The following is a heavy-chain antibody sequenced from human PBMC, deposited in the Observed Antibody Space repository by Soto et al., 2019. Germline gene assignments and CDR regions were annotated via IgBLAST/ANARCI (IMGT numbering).Heavy chain of an antibody. Sequence: EVQLVESGGGLVQPGRSLRLSCAASGFTFDDYAMDWVRQVPGKGLEWVSGISWNSGSIGYADSVKGRFTISRDNAKNSLYLQMNSLRAEDTALYYCAKGVSYYDILTRYFQHWGQGTLVTVSS. J-gene: IGHJ1*01. CDR3: AKGVSYYDILTRYFQH. D-gene: IGHD3-9*01. CDR1: GFTFDDYA. V-gene: IGHV3-9*01. CDR2: ISWNSGSI.